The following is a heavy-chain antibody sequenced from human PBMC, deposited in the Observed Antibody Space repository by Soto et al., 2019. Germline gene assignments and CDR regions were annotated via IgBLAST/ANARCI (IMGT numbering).Heavy chain of an antibody. V-gene: IGHV1-8*01. J-gene: IGHJ1*01. D-gene: IGHD6-19*01. Sequence: QVQLVQSGAEVKKPGASVKVSCKASGYTFTNYDINWVRQATGQRLEWLGWMHPNSGNTGYAQKFQGRVTVTSNSSLGTAYMELSSLRSEDTVVYYCARAYSSGWRTFQHWVQGTLVTVTS. CDR1: GYTFTNYD. CDR2: MHPNSGNT. CDR3: ARAYSSGWRTFQH.